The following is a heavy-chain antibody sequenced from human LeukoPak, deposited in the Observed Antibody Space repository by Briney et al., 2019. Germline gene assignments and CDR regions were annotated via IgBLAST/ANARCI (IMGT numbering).Heavy chain of an antibody. D-gene: IGHD2-2*01. CDR1: GFIFSNYR. CDR2: IDSDGSST. V-gene: IGHV3-74*01. J-gene: IGHJ4*02. Sequence: PGGSLRLSCVASGFIFSNYRMQWVRQAPGKGLVWVSRIDSDGSSTSYADSLKGRFTISRDNSKNTLYLQMNSLRAEDTAVYYCARTSSMSLDNWGQGTLATVSS. CDR3: ARTSSMSLDN.